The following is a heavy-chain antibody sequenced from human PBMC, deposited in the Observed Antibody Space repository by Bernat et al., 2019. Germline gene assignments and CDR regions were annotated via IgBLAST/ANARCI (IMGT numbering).Heavy chain of an antibody. CDR1: GFTFSSYG. D-gene: IGHD3-22*01. Sequence: QVQLVESGGGVVQPGRSLRLSCAASGFTFSSYGMHWVRQAPGKGLEWVAVIWYDGSNKYYADSVKGRFTISRDNSKNTLYLQMNSLRAEETAVYYCERAGYYYSTGYHYFGYYCEGMDVWGQGTTVTVSS. CDR3: ERAGYYYSTGYHYFGYYCEGMDV. CDR2: IWYDGSNK. V-gene: IGHV3-33*01. J-gene: IGHJ6*02.